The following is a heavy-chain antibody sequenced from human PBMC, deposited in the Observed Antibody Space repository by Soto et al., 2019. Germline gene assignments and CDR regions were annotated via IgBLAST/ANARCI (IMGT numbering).Heavy chain of an antibody. CDR2: VGGGGENI. V-gene: IGHV3-23*01. CDR3: AKRDSGSGRSPPLINY. CDR1: GFTFSSYS. Sequence: QLLESGGGLVQPGGSLRLSCAASGFTFSSYSMNWVRQAPGKGLQWVATVGGGGENIFYADSVKGRFTISRDDSQNMVFLQMNSLRPEDTAVYFCAKRDSGSGRSPPLINYWGQGTLVTVSS. D-gene: IGHD3-10*01. J-gene: IGHJ4*02.